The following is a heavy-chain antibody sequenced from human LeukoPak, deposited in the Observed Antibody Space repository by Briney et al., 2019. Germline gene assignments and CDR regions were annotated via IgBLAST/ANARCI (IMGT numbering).Heavy chain of an antibody. CDR2: ISAYNGNT. CDR3: ASSEDYDFWSGYYTFDY. Sequence: GASVKVSGKASGYTFTSYGISWVRQAPGQGLEWMGWISAYNGNTNYAQKLQGRVTMTTDTSTSTAYMELRSLRSDDTAVYYCASSEDYDFWSGYYTFDYWGQGTLVTVSS. D-gene: IGHD3-3*01. CDR1: GYTFTSYG. J-gene: IGHJ4*02. V-gene: IGHV1-18*01.